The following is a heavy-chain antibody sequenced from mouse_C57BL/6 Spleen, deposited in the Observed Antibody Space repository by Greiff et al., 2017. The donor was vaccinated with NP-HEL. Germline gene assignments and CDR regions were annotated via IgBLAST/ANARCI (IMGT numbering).Heavy chain of an antibody. CDR2: ISDGGSYT. Sequence: EVHLVESGGGLVKPGGSLKLSCAASGFTFSSYAMSWVRQTPEKRLEWVATISDGGSYTYYPDNVKGRFTISRDNAKNNLYLQMSHLKSEDTAMYYCARVSSYYDYDGDYAMDYWGQGTSVTVSS. D-gene: IGHD2-4*01. J-gene: IGHJ4*01. V-gene: IGHV5-4*01. CDR1: GFTFSSYA. CDR3: ARVSSYYDYDGDYAMDY.